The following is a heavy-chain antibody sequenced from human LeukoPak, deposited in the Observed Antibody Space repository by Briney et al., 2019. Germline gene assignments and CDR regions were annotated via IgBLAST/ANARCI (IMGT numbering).Heavy chain of an antibody. CDR2: IIPTTGLA. V-gene: IGHV1-69*04. CDR1: GGTFTNLA. J-gene: IGHJ4*02. Sequence: SVKVSCKASGGTFTNLAISWVRQAPGQGLEWMGRIIPTTGLASYAQKFQGRVTITADKSTSTAYMELSSLRSEDTAVYYCARAPPRLDGYILYYWGQGTLVTVS. CDR3: ARAPPRLDGYILYY. D-gene: IGHD5-24*01.